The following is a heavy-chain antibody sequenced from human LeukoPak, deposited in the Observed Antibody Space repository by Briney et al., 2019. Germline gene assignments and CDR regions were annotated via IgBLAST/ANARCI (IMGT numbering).Heavy chain of an antibody. D-gene: IGHD2-2*01. CDR2: IIPIFGIA. Sequence: GSSVKVSCKASGGTFSSYAISWVRQAPGQGLEWMGRIIPIFGIANYAQKFQGRVTITADKSTSTAYMELSSLRSEDTAVYYCARGDCSSTSCSFDYWGQGTPVTVSS. CDR1: GGTFSSYA. V-gene: IGHV1-69*04. CDR3: ARGDCSSTSCSFDY. J-gene: IGHJ4*02.